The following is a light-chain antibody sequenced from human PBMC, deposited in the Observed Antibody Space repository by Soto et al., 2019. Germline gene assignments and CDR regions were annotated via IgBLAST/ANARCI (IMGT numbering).Light chain of an antibody. V-gene: IGKV3-20*01. CDR2: GAS. CDR3: QQYGSSGT. Sequence: EIVLTQSPGTLSLSPGERATLSCRASQSVSNNYLAWYQQKPGQAPRLLIYGASNRATGIPGRFGGSGSGTDFTLTISRLEPEDVAVYYCQQYGSSGTFGQGTKVDIK. J-gene: IGKJ1*01. CDR1: QSVSNNY.